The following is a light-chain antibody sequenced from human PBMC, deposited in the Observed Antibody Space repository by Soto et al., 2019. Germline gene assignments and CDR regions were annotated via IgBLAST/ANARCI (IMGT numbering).Light chain of an antibody. CDR2: GAS. Sequence: ENVLTQSPGTLSLYPFEIATLSSSSTQSVSSSYLAWYQHKPGQAPRRLIYGASSRATGIPDRFSGSGSGTDFTLTISRLEPEDFAVYYCQQYGNSRAFGQGTKV. J-gene: IGKJ1*01. CDR3: QQYGNSRA. CDR1: QSVSSSY. V-gene: IGKV3-20*01.